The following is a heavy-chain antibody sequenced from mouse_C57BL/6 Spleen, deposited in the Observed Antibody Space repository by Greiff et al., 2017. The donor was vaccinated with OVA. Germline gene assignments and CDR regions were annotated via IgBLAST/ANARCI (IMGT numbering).Heavy chain of an antibody. D-gene: IGHD1-1*01. V-gene: IGHV1-15*01. CDR2: IDPETGGT. CDR1: GYTFTDYE. J-gene: IGHJ3*01. Sequence: VQLQQSGAELVRPGASVTLSCKASGYTFTDYEMHWVKQTPVHGLEWIGAIDPETGGTAYNQKFKGKAILTADKSSSTAYMELRSLTSEDSAVYYCTGAFTTVVATPFAYWGQGTLVTVSA. CDR3: TGAFTTVVATPFAY.